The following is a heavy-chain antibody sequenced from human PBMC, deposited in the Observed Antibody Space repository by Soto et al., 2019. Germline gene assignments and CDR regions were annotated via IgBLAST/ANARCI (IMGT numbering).Heavy chain of an antibody. CDR3: ARHVGGPAAPRDY. J-gene: IGHJ4*02. CDR1: GYSFTSYW. Sequence: GESLKISCKGSGYSFTSYWISWVRQMPGKGLEWMGRIDPSDSYTNYSPSFQGHVAISADKSISTAYLQWSSLKASDTAMYYCARHVGGPAAPRDYWGQGTLVTVSS. CDR2: IDPSDSYT. V-gene: IGHV5-10-1*01. D-gene: IGHD2-2*01.